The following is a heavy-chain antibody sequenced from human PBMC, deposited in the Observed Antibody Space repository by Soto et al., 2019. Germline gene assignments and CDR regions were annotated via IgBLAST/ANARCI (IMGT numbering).Heavy chain of an antibody. CDR3: AIGLKNYYGVDV. J-gene: IGHJ6*02. CDR1: GFTFTTYW. Sequence: EVKVVESGGGLVQPGGSLRLSCAASGFTFTTYWMHWVRQVPGKGLVWVSRIKGDGRSLSYADSVKGRFTISRDNVENTVYLQMGCLRADDTAVYYCAIGLKNYYGVDVWAQGTTVSVSS. CDR2: IKGDGRSL. V-gene: IGHV3-74*01.